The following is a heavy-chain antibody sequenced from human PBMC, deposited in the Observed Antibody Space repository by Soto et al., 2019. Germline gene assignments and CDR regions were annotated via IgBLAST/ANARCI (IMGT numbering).Heavy chain of an antibody. J-gene: IGHJ6*02. CDR1: DYTFTSYG. CDR3: ARDRIVLVPAAISYYYYGMDV. D-gene: IGHD2-2*01. Sequence: ASVKVSCKASDYTFTSYGISWVRQAPGQGLEWMGWISAYNGNTNYAQKLQGRVTMTTDTSTSTAYMELRSLRSDDTAVYYCARDRIVLVPAAISYYYYGMDVWGQGTTVTVSS. V-gene: IGHV1-18*01. CDR2: ISAYNGNT.